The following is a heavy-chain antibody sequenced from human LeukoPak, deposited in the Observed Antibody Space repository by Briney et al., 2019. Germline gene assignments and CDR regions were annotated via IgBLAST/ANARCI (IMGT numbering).Heavy chain of an antibody. CDR3: ARMNYVSTGWGAPFDY. V-gene: IGHV3-48*04. Sequence: PGGSLRLSCAASGFTFSTYSMNWVCQAPGRGLEWLSYIRSSGTTTYYADSVKGRFTISRDNAKNLLFLQMNSLRAEDTAVYYCARMNYVSTGWGAPFDYWGQGTLVTVSS. J-gene: IGHJ4*02. D-gene: IGHD1-7*01. CDR2: IRSSGTTT. CDR1: GFTFSTYS.